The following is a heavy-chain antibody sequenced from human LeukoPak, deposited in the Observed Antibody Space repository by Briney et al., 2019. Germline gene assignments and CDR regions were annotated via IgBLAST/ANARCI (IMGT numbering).Heavy chain of an antibody. Sequence: GGSLRLSCAASGFTFSSYGMHWVRQAPGKGLEWVSHIRYDGINEYYADSVRGRFTISRDISKETLYLQTNSLRAEDTAVYYCAKDRGVFGVAYSLDYWGQGSLVTVSS. J-gene: IGHJ4*02. D-gene: IGHD3-3*01. CDR1: GFTFSSYG. CDR3: AKDRGVFGVAYSLDY. CDR2: IRYDGINE. V-gene: IGHV3-30*02.